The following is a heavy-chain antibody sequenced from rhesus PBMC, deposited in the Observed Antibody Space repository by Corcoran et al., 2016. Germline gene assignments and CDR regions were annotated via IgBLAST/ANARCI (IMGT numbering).Heavy chain of an antibody. CDR1: CAFISSYW. CDR2: SNCNSGST. CDR3: ARAGNSGYSFDY. J-gene: IGHJ4*01. D-gene: IGHD5-24*01. Sequence: QVQLQESGPGLVKPSETLSLTCAVSCAFISSYWLNWIRQPPGKGREWIGESNCNSGSTNYNPSRKSRVTISKDASKNQFSLKLSSVTAADTAVYYCARAGNSGYSFDYWGQGVLVTVSS. V-gene: IGHV4-80*01.